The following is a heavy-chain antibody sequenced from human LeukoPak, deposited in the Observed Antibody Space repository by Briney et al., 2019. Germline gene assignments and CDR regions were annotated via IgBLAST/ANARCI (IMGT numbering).Heavy chain of an antibody. V-gene: IGHV4-34*01. CDR2: INHSGST. D-gene: IGHD6-6*01. J-gene: IGHJ3*02. Sequence: SETLSLTCAVYGGSFSGYYWSWIRQPPGKWLEWIGEINHSGSTNYNPSLKSRVTISVDTSKNQFSLKLSSVTAADTAVYYCAREEAYSSSSDAFDIWGQGTMVTVSS. CDR3: AREEAYSSSSDAFDI. CDR1: GGSFSGYY.